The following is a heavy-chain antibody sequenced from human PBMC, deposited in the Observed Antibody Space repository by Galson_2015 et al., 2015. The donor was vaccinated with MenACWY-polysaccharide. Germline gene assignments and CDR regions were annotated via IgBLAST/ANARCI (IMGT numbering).Heavy chain of an antibody. Sequence: SVKVSCKASGYTFTSYDINWVRQATGQGLEWMGWMNPSSANTGYAQKFQGRVTMTRNTSISTAYMELSSLTSEDTAVYYCARGRRDTAVAATAAALLDYWGQGILVTVSS. V-gene: IGHV1-8*01. J-gene: IGHJ4*02. CDR3: ARGRRDTAVAATAAALLDY. CDR1: GYTFTSYD. CDR2: MNPSSANT. D-gene: IGHD6-19*01.